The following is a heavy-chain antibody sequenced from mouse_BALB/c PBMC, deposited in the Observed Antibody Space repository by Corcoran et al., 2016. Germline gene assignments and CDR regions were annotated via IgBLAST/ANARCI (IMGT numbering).Heavy chain of an antibody. CDR3: ARYITVVDYFDY. Sequence: QIQLQQSGPELVKPGASVKISCKASGYIFTDYYLNWVKQKSGQGLEWIGWIYPGTGNTRYNEKFKGKATLTVDTSSSTAYMQLSSLTSEETAVYFCARYITVVDYFDYWGQGTTLTVSS. J-gene: IGHJ2*01. D-gene: IGHD1-1*01. CDR2: IYPGTGNT. CDR1: GYIFTDYY. V-gene: IGHV1-84*02.